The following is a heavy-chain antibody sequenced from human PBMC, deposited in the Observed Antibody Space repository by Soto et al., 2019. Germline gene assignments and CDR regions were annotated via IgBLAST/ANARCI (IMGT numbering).Heavy chain of an antibody. Sequence: GGSLRLSCAASGFTFSTYAMSWVRQAPGKGLEWVSTISGSGGSTYYADSVKGRFSISRDNSKNTLYLQMNTLRAEDTAVYYCAKSSRNIAPCFDYWGQGTLVTVSS. CDR1: GFTFSTYA. D-gene: IGHD6-13*01. CDR2: ISGSGGST. V-gene: IGHV3-23*01. J-gene: IGHJ4*02. CDR3: AKSSRNIAPCFDY.